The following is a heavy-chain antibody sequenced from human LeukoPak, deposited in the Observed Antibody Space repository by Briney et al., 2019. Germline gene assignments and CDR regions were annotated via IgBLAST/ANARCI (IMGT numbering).Heavy chain of an antibody. CDR3: ARDIAAGTPRAFDI. Sequence: ASVKVSCKTSGYNFNGFYMHWVRQAPGQGLEWMGWINPISGVAIYAQKFQGRVTMTRDTSISTAYMELINLRSDDTAIYYCARDIAAGTPRAFDIWGQGAMVTVSS. D-gene: IGHD6-25*01. CDR1: GYNFNGFY. J-gene: IGHJ3*02. CDR2: INPISGVA. V-gene: IGHV1-2*02.